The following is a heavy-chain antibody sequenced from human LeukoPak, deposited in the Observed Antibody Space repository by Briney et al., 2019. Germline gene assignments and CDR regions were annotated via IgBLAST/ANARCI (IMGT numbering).Heavy chain of an antibody. J-gene: IGHJ4*02. CDR1: GFTFSNYA. CDR3: AKWGDYDVLTGYVSDY. CDR2: ITGSGGST. D-gene: IGHD3-9*01. Sequence: GASPRLSCAASGFTFSNYAMSWVRQAPGRGLEWVSAITGSGGSTYYADSVKGRFTISRDNSKNTVFLQMNSLRAEDTAVYYCAKWGDYDVLTGYVSDYWGQGTLVTVSS. V-gene: IGHV3-23*01.